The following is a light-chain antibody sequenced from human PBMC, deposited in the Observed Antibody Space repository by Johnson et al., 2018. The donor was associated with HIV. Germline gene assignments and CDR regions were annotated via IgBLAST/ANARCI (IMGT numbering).Light chain of an antibody. V-gene: IGLV1-51*02. Sequence: QSVLTQSPSVSAAPGQKVTISCSGSSSTIGNNFVSWYQVLPGTAPKLLIYKDNERPSGIPDRFSGSKSGTSATLGITGLQTGDEAGYYCGTWDSSLSTGGVVGTGTKVTVL. J-gene: IGLJ1*01. CDR1: SSTIGNNF. CDR2: KDN. CDR3: GTWDSSLSTGGV.